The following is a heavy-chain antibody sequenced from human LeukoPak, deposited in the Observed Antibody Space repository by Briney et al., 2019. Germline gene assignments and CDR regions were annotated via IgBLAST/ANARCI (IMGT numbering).Heavy chain of an antibody. CDR3: ARQFGVGSFDN. Sequence: GGSLRLSCAASGFTFSDFYMSWIRKAPGKGLEWVSYISSSGNTIYYADSVRGRFTISRDNANNSLYMQMNSLRADDTAVYYCARQFGVGSFDNWGQGTLVTVSS. V-gene: IGHV3-11*04. D-gene: IGHD3-10*01. CDR1: GFTFSDFY. J-gene: IGHJ4*02. CDR2: ISSSGNTI.